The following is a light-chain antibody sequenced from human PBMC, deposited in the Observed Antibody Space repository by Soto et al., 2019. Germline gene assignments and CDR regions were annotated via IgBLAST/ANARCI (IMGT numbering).Light chain of an antibody. CDR2: GAT. CDR3: QQYSDLPMT. Sequence: EIVMTQSPATLSVSPGERATLSCRASQYVGPNVDWYQQIPGQAPRLLIYGATTRVTGIAARFSGSASGTDFTLTISRLEPEDFAVYFCQQYSDLPMTFGQGTRLEI. CDR1: QYVGPN. V-gene: IGKV3-15*01. J-gene: IGKJ5*01.